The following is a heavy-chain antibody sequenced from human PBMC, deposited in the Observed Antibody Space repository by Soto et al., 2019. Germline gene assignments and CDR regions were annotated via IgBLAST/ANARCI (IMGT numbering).Heavy chain of an antibody. V-gene: IGHV4-31*03. Sequence: QVQLLESGPGLVKPSQTLSLICNVSGASIRSGGCYWSWIRQRPGGRLEWLGIINYSRIPHYNPSLKSRGTISVDTSKNQFSLKLISVTAADTAVYYCARTEWIQLWFDYWGQGALVTVS. D-gene: IGHD5-18*01. CDR3: ARTEWIQLWFDY. CDR1: GASIRSGGCY. CDR2: INYSRIP. J-gene: IGHJ4*02.